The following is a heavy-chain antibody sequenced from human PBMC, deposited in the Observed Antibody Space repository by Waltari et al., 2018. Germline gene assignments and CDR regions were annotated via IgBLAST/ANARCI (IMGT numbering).Heavy chain of an antibody. Sequence: QVQLQESGPRLVKPSETRSLTCSVSGFPIGSEYYWAWVRQSPGEGLVWIGSTYHSGSADYNPSLKGRVTISVDTSKNQFSLKLTSVTVADSGVYYCARLSPYTSSGDFFDPWGQGALVTVSS. V-gene: IGHV4-38-2*01. CDR2: TYHSGSA. CDR3: ARLSPYTSSGDFFDP. D-gene: IGHD2-21*02. J-gene: IGHJ5*02. CDR1: GFPIGSEYY.